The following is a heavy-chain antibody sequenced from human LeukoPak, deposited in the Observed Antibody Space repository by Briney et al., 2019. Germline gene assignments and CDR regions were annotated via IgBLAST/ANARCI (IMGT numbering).Heavy chain of an antibody. D-gene: IGHD6-13*01. CDR1: GYTFTSYG. CDR2: INSNSADT. V-gene: IGHV1-2*02. Sequence: GASVKVSCKASGYTFTSYGISWVRQAPGQGLEWMGWINSNSADTNYAQNFQGRVTMTRDTSISTAYMELSRPRSDDTALYYCARIGISARGTNFHHWGQGTLVTVSS. J-gene: IGHJ1*01. CDR3: ARIGISARGTNFHH.